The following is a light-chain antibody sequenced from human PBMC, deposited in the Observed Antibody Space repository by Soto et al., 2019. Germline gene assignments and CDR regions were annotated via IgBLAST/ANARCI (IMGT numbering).Light chain of an antibody. Sequence: QPVLTQSPSASASLGASVKLTCTLSSGHSTYGIAWHQQQPEKGPRYLMKVNSDGSHTKGDGIPDRFSGSSSGAKPYLTISSLQAEDEADYYCQSCDSGTPVVFGGGTQLTVL. CDR3: QSCDSGTPVV. J-gene: IGLJ2*01. CDR2: VNSDGSH. CDR1: SGHSTYG. V-gene: IGLV4-69*01.